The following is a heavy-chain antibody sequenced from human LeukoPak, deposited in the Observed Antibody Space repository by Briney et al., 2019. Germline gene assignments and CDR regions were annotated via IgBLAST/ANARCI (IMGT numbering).Heavy chain of an antibody. CDR2: IYPGASDT. V-gene: IGHV5-51*01. CDR1: GYSFTSYW. CDR3: ARTDRSSGWFQYYYYGMDV. J-gene: IGHJ6*02. Sequence: GASLKISCKGSGYSFTSYWIGWVRQMPGKGLEWMGIIYPGASDTRYSPSFQGQVTISADKSISTAYLQWSSLKASDTAMYYCARTDRSSGWFQYYYYGMDVWGQGTTVTVSS. D-gene: IGHD6-19*01.